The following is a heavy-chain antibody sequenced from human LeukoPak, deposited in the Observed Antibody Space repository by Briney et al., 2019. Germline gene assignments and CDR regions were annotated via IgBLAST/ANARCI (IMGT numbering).Heavy chain of an antibody. CDR1: GFTFSSYS. CDR2: ISSSSSYI. J-gene: IGHJ4*02. Sequence: PGGSLRLSCVASGFTFSSYSMNWVRQAPGKGLEWVSSISSSSSYIYYADSVKGRFTISRDNAKNSLYLQMNSLRAEDTAVYYCARDGGGAYNWNSNYYFDYWGQGTLVTVSS. D-gene: IGHD1-7*01. V-gene: IGHV3-21*01. CDR3: ARDGGGAYNWNSNYYFDY.